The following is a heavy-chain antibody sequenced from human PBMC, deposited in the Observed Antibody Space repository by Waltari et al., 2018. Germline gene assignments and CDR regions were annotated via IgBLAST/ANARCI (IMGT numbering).Heavy chain of an antibody. V-gene: IGHV3-15*01. Sequence: EVQLVESGGGLVKPGGSLRLSWVGAGFTFSTAWMHWVRQAPGKGLEWVGRIKAKPHGGTTVYAAPVQGRFTISRDDSKNTVYLQMNSLKTEDTAIYYCGDFTAFDYWGQGSLVTVSS. CDR1: GFTFSTAW. CDR2: IKAKPHGGTT. D-gene: IGHD2-8*02. CDR3: GDFTAFDY. J-gene: IGHJ4*02.